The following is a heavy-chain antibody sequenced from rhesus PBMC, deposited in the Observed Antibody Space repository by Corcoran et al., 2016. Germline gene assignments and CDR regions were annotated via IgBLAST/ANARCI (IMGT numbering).Heavy chain of an antibody. D-gene: IGHD3-9*01. J-gene: IGHJ5-1*01. CDR1: GGSVSSHY. Sequence: QLQLQESGPGPVKPSETLSLTCHVSGGSVSSHYWGWLRQSPGKGLEWIGRISGGSGSTAYNPSLKSRVTISTDTSKKQFSLRLNSVTAADTAVYYCVRVIGPGREDRFDVWGPGVLVTVSS. V-gene: IGHV4-173*01. CDR3: VRVIGPGREDRFDV. CDR2: ISGGSGST.